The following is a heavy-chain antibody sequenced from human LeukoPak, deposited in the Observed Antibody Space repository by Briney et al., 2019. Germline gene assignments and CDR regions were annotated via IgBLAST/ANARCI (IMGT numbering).Heavy chain of an antibody. CDR2: IYTSGST. CDR3: ARAINFADYYFYYMDV. D-gene: IGHD1-20*01. Sequence: SQTLSLTCTVSGGSISSGSYYWSWIRQPAGKGLEWIGRIYTSGSTNYNPSLKSRVTISVDTSKNQFSLELSSVTAADTAVYFCARAINFADYYFYYMDVWGKGTTVTVSS. CDR1: GGSISSGSYY. J-gene: IGHJ6*03. V-gene: IGHV4-61*02.